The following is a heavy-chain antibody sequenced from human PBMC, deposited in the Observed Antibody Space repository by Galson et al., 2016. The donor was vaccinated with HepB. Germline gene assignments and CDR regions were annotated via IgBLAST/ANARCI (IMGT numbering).Heavy chain of an antibody. J-gene: IGHJ6*02. Sequence: SVKVSCKASGYTFTSYYMHWVRQAPGQGLEWMGIINPSGGSTSYAQKFQGRVTMTRDTSTSTVYMELSSLRSEDTAVYYCARVEGEQWQYYYYGMDVWGQGTTVTVSS. CDR2: INPSGGST. V-gene: IGHV1-46*01. CDR1: GYTFTSYY. CDR3: ARVEGEQWQYYYYGMDV. D-gene: IGHD6-19*01.